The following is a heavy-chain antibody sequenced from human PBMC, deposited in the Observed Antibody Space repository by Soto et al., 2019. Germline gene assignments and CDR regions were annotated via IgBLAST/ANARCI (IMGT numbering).Heavy chain of an antibody. CDR3: ARRDSSSHYRY. CDR1: GGSISSSSYY. V-gene: IGHV4-39*01. Sequence: QLQLQESGPGLVKPSETLSLTCTVSGGSISSSSYYWGWIRQPPGKGLEWIGSIYYSGSTYYNPCLKSRVTISVDTSKNQFSRKLSSVTAADTAVYYCARRDSSSHYRYWGQGTLVTVSS. D-gene: IGHD2-15*01. J-gene: IGHJ4*02. CDR2: IYYSGST.